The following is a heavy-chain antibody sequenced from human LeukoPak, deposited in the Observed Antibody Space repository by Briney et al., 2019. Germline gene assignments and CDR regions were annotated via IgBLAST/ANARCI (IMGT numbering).Heavy chain of an antibody. Sequence: GGSLRLSCAASGFTVSSNYMSWVRQAPGKGLEWVSVIYSGGSTYYADSVKGRFTISRDNSKNTLYLQMNSLRAEDTAVYYCARDRSVGATTTNAFDIWGQGTTVTVSS. CDR1: GFTVSSNY. CDR2: IYSGGST. D-gene: IGHD1-26*01. V-gene: IGHV3-53*01. J-gene: IGHJ3*02. CDR3: ARDRSVGATTTNAFDI.